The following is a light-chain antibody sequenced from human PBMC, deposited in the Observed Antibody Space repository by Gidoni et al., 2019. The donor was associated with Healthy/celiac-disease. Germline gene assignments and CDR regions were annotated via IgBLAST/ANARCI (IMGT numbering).Light chain of an antibody. CDR1: QSISSY. J-gene: IGKJ2*01. CDR3: QQSYSTPPGNT. CDR2: AAS. Sequence: DIQMTQSPSSLSASVGDRVSITCRASQSISSYLNWYQQKPGKAPKLLIYAASSLQSGVPSRFSGSGSGTDFTLTISSLQPEDFATYYCQQSYSTPPGNTFXQXTKLEIK. V-gene: IGKV1-39*01.